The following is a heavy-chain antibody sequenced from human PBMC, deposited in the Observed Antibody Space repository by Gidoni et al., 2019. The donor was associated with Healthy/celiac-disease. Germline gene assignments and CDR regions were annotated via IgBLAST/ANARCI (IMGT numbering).Heavy chain of an antibody. V-gene: IGHV1-2*06. J-gene: IGHJ6*02. CDR1: GYTFTGYY. Sequence: QVQLVQPGAEVKKPGASVNVSCKASGYTFTGYYMHWVRQAPGQGLEWMGRINPNSGGTNYAQKFQGRVTMTRDTSISTAYMELSRLRCDDTAVYYCARAEGGMVRGVYYYYGMDVWGQGTTVTVSS. CDR3: ARAEGGMVRGVYYYYGMDV. D-gene: IGHD3-10*01. CDR2: INPNSGGT.